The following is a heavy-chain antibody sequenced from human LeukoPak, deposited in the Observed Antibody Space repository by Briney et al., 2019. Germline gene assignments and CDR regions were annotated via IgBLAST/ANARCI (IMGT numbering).Heavy chain of an antibody. Sequence: SGGSLRLSCAASGFTFSSYAMHWVRQAPGKGLEWVAVISYDGSNKYYADSVKGRFTISRDNSKNTLYLQMNSLGAEDTAVYYCARDTYSYGYVDYWGQGTLVTVSS. CDR3: ARDTYSYGYVDY. D-gene: IGHD5-18*01. V-gene: IGHV3-30*04. CDR1: GFTFSSYA. J-gene: IGHJ4*02. CDR2: ISYDGSNK.